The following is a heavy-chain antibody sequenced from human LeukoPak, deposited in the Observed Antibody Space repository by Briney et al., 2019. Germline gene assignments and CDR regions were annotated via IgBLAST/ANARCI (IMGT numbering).Heavy chain of an antibody. V-gene: IGHV3-23*01. CDR1: GFTFTIAW. CDR2: ISGSGGST. J-gene: IGHJ5*02. Sequence: PGGSLRLSCAASGFTFTIAWMSWVRQAPGKGLEWGSAISGSGGSTYYADSVKGRFTISRDNSKNTLYLQMNSLRAEDTAVYYCAKSSNGYSYGVDWFDPWGQGTLVTVSS. CDR3: AKSSNGYSYGVDWFDP. D-gene: IGHD5-18*01.